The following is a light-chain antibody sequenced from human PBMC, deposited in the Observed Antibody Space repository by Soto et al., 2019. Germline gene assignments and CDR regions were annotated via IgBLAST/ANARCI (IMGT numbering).Light chain of an antibody. J-gene: IGKJ1*01. V-gene: IGKV3-20*01. CDR2: GAS. CDR1: QSISDT. CDR3: QQYGGSPRT. Sequence: EIVMTQSPATLSVSPGGRSTLSCRASQSISDTLAWYQQKPGRAPRLLIYGASSRATGIPDRFSGSGSGTDFTLTISRLEPEDLAVYYCQQYGGSPRTFGQGTTVDIK.